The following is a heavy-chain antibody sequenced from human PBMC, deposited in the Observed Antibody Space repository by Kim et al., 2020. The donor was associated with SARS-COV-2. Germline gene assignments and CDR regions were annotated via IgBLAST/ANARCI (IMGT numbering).Heavy chain of an antibody. Sequence: GGSLRLSCIVSGFTFNRYAMHWVRQAPGKGLEWVGGFSLDSNRIDYAASVKFRFTISRDFANTSLYLQINSLSVDDTALYYCGLVLVPCCFDVLRQVTTV. J-gene: IGHJ6*02. CDR3: GLVLVPCCFDV. V-gene: IGHV3-9*01. CDR2: FSLDSNRI. D-gene: IGHD2-8*02. CDR1: GFTFNRYA.